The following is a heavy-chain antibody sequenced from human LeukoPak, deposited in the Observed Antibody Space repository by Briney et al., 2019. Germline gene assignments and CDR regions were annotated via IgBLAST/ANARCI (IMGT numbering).Heavy chain of an antibody. J-gene: IGHJ4*02. D-gene: IGHD3-22*01. CDR2: IYYSGNP. CDR3: ASQLDDYYDSTGYYTGFIDY. V-gene: IGHV4-39*01. CDR1: GDSISSNSYY. Sequence: SETLSLTCTVSGDSISSNSYYWGWIRHPPGKGLEWVGSIYYSGNPFYNPSLKSRVTISVDPSKNQFSLSLDSVTAADTAVYYCASQLDDYYDSTGYYTGFIDYWGPGTLVTVSS.